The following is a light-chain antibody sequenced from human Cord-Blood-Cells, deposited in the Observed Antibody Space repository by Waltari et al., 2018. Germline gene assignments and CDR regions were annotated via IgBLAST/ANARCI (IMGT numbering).Light chain of an antibody. V-gene: IGKV1-39*01. CDR3: QQSYSTPQT. Sequence: IQMTPSSSSLSASLGDRVTITCPASQSISSYLNWYQQKPGKAPKLLIYAASSLQSVVPSRFSGSGSGTDFTPTISSLQPEYFATYYCQQSYSTPQTFGQGTKVEIK. J-gene: IGKJ1*01. CDR2: AAS. CDR1: QSISSY.